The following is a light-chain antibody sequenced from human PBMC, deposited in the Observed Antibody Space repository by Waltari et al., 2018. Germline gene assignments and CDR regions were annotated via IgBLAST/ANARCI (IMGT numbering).Light chain of an antibody. CDR1: QSVSSN. Sequence: EIVLTQYPATLSVSPGERATPSGRAIQSVSSNLAWYQQKTGQAPGLLIHGASTRATGIPARFSGSGSGTEFTLTISSLQSEDFAIYYCQQYDNWPPGTFGQGTKVEIK. CDR3: QQYDNWPPGT. V-gene: IGKV3D-15*01. J-gene: IGKJ1*01. CDR2: GAS.